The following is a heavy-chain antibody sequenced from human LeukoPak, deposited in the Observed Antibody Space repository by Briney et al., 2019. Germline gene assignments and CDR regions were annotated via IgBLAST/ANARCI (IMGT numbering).Heavy chain of an antibody. Sequence: GASVNVSCKASGYTFTSYGISWVRQAPGQGLEWMEWISAYNGNTNYEQKPQGRVTMTTDTSTSTAYMDLRSLRSGDTAVYYCARGRSGWYGYYLDYWGQGTLVSVSS. CDR1: GYTFTSYG. V-gene: IGHV1-18*04. CDR3: ARGRSGWYGYYLDY. CDR2: ISAYNGNT. J-gene: IGHJ4*02. D-gene: IGHD6-19*01.